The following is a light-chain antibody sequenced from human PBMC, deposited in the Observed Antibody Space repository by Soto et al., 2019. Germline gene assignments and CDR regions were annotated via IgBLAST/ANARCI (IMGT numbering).Light chain of an antibody. J-gene: IGLJ2*01. CDR3: QAWDSSTARVV. CDR1: KLGDKY. Sequence: SYELTQPPSVSVSPGQTASITCSRDKLGDKYACWYQQKPGQSPVLVIYQDSKRPSGIPERFSGSNSGNTATLTISGTQAMDEADYYCQAWDSSTARVVFGGGTKLTVL. V-gene: IGLV3-1*01. CDR2: QDS.